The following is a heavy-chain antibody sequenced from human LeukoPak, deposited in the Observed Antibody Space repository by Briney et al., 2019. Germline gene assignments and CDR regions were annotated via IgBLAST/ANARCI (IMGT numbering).Heavy chain of an antibody. CDR2: IWCDGSNK. Sequence: GGSLRLSCAASGFTFSSYGMHWVRQAPGKGLEWVAVIWCDGSNKYYADSVKGRFSISRDNSKNTLYLQMNSLRAEDTAVYYCAREYYYDSSGLLYYFDYWGQGTLVTVSS. CDR3: AREYYYDSSGLLYYFDY. J-gene: IGHJ4*02. CDR1: GFTFSSYG. V-gene: IGHV3-33*01. D-gene: IGHD3-22*01.